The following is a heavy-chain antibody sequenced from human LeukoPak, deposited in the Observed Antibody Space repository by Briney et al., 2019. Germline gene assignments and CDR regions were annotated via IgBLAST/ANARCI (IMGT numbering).Heavy chain of an antibody. CDR1: GFTFSTYW. CDR2: IKYDGSMT. Sequence: GGSLRLSCAASGFTFSTYWMHWVRQAPGKGLVWVSRIKYDGSMTTYGDSVKGRFSISRDNAKNTVDLQMNSLRAEDTAVYYCARGYFGYWGQGTLVTVSS. V-gene: IGHV3-74*01. D-gene: IGHD3-22*01. CDR3: ARGYFGY. J-gene: IGHJ4*02.